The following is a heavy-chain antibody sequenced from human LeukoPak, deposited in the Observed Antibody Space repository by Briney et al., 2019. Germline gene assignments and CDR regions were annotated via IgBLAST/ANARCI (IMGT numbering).Heavy chain of an antibody. V-gene: IGHV1-8*01. Sequence: ASVKVSCKASGYTFTNYDVNWVRQATGQGLEWMGYKNPNSGNSAYAQKFQGRVTITTDASITTAYMELSGLRSEDTALYYCAREGLDYWGQGTLVTVSS. J-gene: IGHJ4*02. CDR3: AREGLDY. CDR2: KNPNSGNS. CDR1: GYTFTNYD.